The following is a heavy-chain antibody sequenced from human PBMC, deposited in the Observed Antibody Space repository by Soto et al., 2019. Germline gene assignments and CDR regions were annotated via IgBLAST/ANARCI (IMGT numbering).Heavy chain of an antibody. V-gene: IGHV3-48*01. CDR1: GFTFSTYS. CDR2: ISSSSTI. D-gene: IGHD6-19*01. Sequence: EVQLVESGGDLVQPGGSLRLSCAASGFTFSTYSMNWVRQAPGKGLEWVSSISSSSTIYYADSVKGRFTISRDNVQNSLYLQMHSLRAEDTAVYYCAREPGSGGTFDYWGQGTLVTVSS. J-gene: IGHJ4*02. CDR3: AREPGSGGTFDY.